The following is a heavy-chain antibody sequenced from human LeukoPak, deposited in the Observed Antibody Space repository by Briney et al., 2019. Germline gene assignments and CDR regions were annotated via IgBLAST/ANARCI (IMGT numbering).Heavy chain of an antibody. Sequence: SETLSLTCAVYGGSFSGYYWSWIRQPPGKGLEWIGEINHSGSTNYNPSLKSRVTISVDTSKNQFSLKLSSVTAADTAVYYCGRGNLRLGELSPIDYWGQGTLVTVSS. CDR2: INHSGST. J-gene: IGHJ4*02. D-gene: IGHD3-16*02. V-gene: IGHV4-34*01. CDR3: GRGNLRLGELSPIDY. CDR1: GGSFSGYY.